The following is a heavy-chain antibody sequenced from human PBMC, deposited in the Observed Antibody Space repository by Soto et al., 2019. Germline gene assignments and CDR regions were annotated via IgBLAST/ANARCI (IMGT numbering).Heavy chain of an antibody. Sequence: QVQLVESGGGVVQPGRSLRLSCAASGFTFSSYGMHWVRQAPGKGLEWVAVIWFDGTNKYYADSVKGRFTISRDNSKNTXYXKMNSRRAEDTAVYYCARDRGYSGYDSPRYYYGMDVWGQGTTVTVSS. V-gene: IGHV3-33*01. D-gene: IGHD5-12*01. CDR1: GFTFSSYG. CDR3: ARDRGYSGYDSPRYYYGMDV. CDR2: IWFDGTNK. J-gene: IGHJ6*02.